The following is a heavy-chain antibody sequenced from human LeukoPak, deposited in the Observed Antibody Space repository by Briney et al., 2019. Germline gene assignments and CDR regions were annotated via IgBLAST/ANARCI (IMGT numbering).Heavy chain of an antibody. J-gene: IGHJ4*02. CDR2: IKSKTDGGTT. CDR1: GFTFSNAW. D-gene: IGHD3-22*01. V-gene: IGHV3-15*01. CDR3: TTEPTYYYDSSGYSEFDY. Sequence: GGSLRLSCAASGFTFSNAWMSWVRQAPGKGLEWAGRIKSKTDGGTTDYAAPVKGRFTISRDDSKNTLYLQMNSLKTEDTAVYYCTTEPTYYYDSSGYSEFDYWGQGTLVTVSS.